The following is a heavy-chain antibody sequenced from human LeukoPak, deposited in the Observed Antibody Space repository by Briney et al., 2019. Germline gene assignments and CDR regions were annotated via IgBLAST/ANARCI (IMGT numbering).Heavy chain of an antibody. CDR2: IYYSGST. D-gene: IGHD6-13*01. J-gene: IGHJ3*02. V-gene: IGHV4-59*08. CDR3: ARRIAAADAFDI. CDR1: GGSISNYY. Sequence: PSETLSLTCTVSGGSISNYYWSWLRQPPGKGLEWIAYIYYSGSTNYNPSLKSRVTISVDTSKSQFSLKLSSVTAADTAVYYCARRIAAADAFDIWGQGTMVTVS.